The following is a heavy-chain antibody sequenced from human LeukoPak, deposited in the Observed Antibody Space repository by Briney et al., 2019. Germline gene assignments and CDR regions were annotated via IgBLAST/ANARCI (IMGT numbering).Heavy chain of an antibody. D-gene: IGHD3-3*01. CDR2: ISYDGSNK. V-gene: IGHV3-30-3*01. J-gene: IGHJ4*02. Sequence: GGSLRLSCAASGFTFSSYAMHWVRQAPGKGLEWLAVISYDGSNKYYADSMKGRFTISRGNSKNTLYLQMNSLRAEDTAVYYCARDRFLAATAFDYWGQGTLVTVSS. CDR1: GFTFSSYA. CDR3: ARDRFLAATAFDY.